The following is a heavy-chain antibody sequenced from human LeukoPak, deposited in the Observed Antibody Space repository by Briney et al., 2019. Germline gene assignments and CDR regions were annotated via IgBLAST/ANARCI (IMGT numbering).Heavy chain of an antibody. CDR2: IYYSGNS. CDR1: GGSISGDGQY. CDR3: ARNLRTDGLNLDY. V-gene: IGHV4-31*03. J-gene: IGHJ4*02. D-gene: IGHD3/OR15-3a*01. Sequence: PSQTLSLTCTVSGGSISGDGQYWSWIRQHPGKGLEWIGYIYYSGNSYYNPSLKSRVTISVDTSKNQFSLKLSSVTAADTAVYYCARNLRTDGLNLDYWGQGTLVTVSS.